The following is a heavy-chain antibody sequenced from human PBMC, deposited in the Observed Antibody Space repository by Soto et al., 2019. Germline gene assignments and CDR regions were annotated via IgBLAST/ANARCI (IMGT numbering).Heavy chain of an antibody. CDR2: IYYSGST. V-gene: IGHV4-30-4*01. CDR1: GGSISSGDYY. J-gene: IGHJ5*02. CDR3: ARARDSSSWYQFDP. Sequence: PSETLSLTCTVSGGSISSGDYYWSWIRQPPGKGLEWTGYIYYSGSTHYNPSLKSRVTISVDTSKNQFSLKLSSVTAADTAVYYCARARDSSSWYQFDPWGQGTLVTVSS. D-gene: IGHD6-13*01.